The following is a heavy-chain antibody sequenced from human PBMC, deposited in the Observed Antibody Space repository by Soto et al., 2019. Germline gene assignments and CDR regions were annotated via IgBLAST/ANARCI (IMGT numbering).Heavy chain of an antibody. CDR2: ISGSGGST. D-gene: IGHD2-8*02. CDR1: GFTFSSYA. V-gene: IGHV3-23*01. Sequence: GGSLRLSCAASGFTFSSYAMSWVHQAPGKXLEWVSAISGSGGSTYYADSVKGRFTISRDNSKNTLYLQMNSLRAEDTAIYYCAKSTRTGGTFPYYGMDVWGQGTTVTVSS. CDR3: AKSTRTGGTFPYYGMDV. J-gene: IGHJ6*02.